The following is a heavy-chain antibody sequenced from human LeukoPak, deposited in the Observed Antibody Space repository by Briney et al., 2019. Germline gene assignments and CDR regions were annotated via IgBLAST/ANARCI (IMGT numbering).Heavy chain of an antibody. D-gene: IGHD3-9*01. Sequence: ASVKVSCKASGYTFTSYYMHWVRQAPGQGLEWMGIINPSGGSTSYAQKFQGRVTMTRDTSTSTVYMELSSLRSEDTAVYYCAKLGATSPYYDILTGYDPLDYWGQGTLVTVSS. CDR2: INPSGGST. J-gene: IGHJ4*02. V-gene: IGHV1-46*01. CDR1: GYTFTSYY. CDR3: AKLGATSPYYDILTGYDPLDY.